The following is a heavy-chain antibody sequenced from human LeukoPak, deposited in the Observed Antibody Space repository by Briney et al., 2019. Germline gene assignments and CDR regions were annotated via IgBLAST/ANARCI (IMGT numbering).Heavy chain of an antibody. Sequence: SSETLSLTCTVSGGSISSYYWSWIRQPAGKGLEWIGRIYTSGSTNYNPSLKSRVTMSVDTSKNQLSLKLSSVTAADTAVYYCARDSSHYYDSSGYRGFDYWGQGTLVTVSS. CDR3: ARDSSHYYDSSGYRGFDY. CDR2: IYTSGST. CDR1: GGSISSYY. D-gene: IGHD3-22*01. J-gene: IGHJ4*02. V-gene: IGHV4-4*07.